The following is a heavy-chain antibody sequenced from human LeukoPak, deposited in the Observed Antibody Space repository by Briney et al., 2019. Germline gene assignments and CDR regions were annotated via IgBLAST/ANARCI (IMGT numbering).Heavy chain of an antibody. CDR2: IKKDGSEK. J-gene: IGHJ5*02. Sequence: GGSLRLSCAASGFTFSNYLMSWVRQAPGKGLEWVANIKKDGSEKYYVDSVKGRFTISRDNSKNPLYLQMNSLRAEDTAVYYCARWYYDILTGYRLFDPWGQGTLVTVSS. CDR3: ARWYYDILTGYRLFDP. V-gene: IGHV3-7*01. D-gene: IGHD3-9*01. CDR1: GFTFSNYL.